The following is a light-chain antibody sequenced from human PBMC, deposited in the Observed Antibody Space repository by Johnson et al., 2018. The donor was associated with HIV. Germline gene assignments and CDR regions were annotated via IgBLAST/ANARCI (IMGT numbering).Light chain of an antibody. Sequence: QSVLTQPPSVSAAPGQKVTISCSGSSSNIGNNYISWYQQLPGTAPKLLIYDNNKRPSGIPDRFSGSTSGTSATLGITGLQTGDEADYYFGTWESSLRAGFFGTGTKVTVL. J-gene: IGLJ1*01. V-gene: IGLV1-51*01. CDR3: GTWESSLRAGF. CDR2: DNN. CDR1: SSNIGNNY.